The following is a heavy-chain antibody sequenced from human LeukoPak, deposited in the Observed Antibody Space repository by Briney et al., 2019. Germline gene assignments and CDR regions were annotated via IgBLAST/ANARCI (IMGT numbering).Heavy chain of an antibody. Sequence: SETLSLTCTVSGGSISSYYWSRIRQPPGKGLEWIGYIYYSGSTNYNPSLKSRVTISVDTSKNQFSLKLSSVTAADTAVYYCARAIVVVPAAIGWFDPWGQGTLVTVSS. V-gene: IGHV4-59*01. CDR3: ARAIVVVPAAIGWFDP. CDR2: IYYSGST. J-gene: IGHJ5*02. D-gene: IGHD2-2*02. CDR1: GGSISSYY.